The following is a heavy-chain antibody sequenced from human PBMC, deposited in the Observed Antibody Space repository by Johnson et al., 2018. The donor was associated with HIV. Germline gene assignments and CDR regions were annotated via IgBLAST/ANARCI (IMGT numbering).Heavy chain of an antibody. CDR3: AKDLGTYYYGSGAFDI. CDR1: GFTFSTYA. V-gene: IGHV3-23*04. D-gene: IGHD3-10*01. J-gene: IGHJ3*02. CDR2: ISFTGDST. Sequence: EVQLVESGGGLVQPGGSVRLSCAASGFTFSTYAMNWVRQAPGKGLEWVSSISFTGDSTYYADSVRGRFTISRDNSKSTHYLQMNSLRVEDTAIYFCAKDLGTYYYGSGAFDIWGQGTMVTVSS.